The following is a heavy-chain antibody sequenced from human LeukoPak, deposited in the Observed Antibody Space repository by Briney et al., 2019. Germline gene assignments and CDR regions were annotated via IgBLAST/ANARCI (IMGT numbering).Heavy chain of an antibody. D-gene: IGHD2-15*01. CDR3: ARWGGGSPGVRKNYYYYMDV. CDR2: IIPIFGTA. J-gene: IGHJ6*03. V-gene: IGHV1-69*06. Sequence: GASVKVSCKASGGTFSSYAISWVRQAPGQGLEWMGGIIPIFGTANYAQKFQGRVTITADKSTSTAYMELSSLRSEDTAVYYCARWGGGSPGVRKNYYYYMDVWGKGTTVTVSS. CDR1: GGTFSSYA.